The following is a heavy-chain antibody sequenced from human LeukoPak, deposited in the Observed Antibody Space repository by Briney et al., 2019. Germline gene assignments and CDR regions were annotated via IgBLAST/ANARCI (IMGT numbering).Heavy chain of an antibody. V-gene: IGHV5-51*01. CDR3: GRGGYYSGGIFYYYFDY. D-gene: IGHD2-15*01. CDR1: GYRFTSYW. Sequence: PGESLQISFKGSGYRFTSYWIGWVRPMPGKGLEWMGIIYPGDSDTRYSPSFQGKVNISADKSISTAYLQLSSLKASDTAMYYCGRGGYYSGGIFYYYFDYWGQGTLVTVSS. J-gene: IGHJ4*02. CDR2: IYPGDSDT.